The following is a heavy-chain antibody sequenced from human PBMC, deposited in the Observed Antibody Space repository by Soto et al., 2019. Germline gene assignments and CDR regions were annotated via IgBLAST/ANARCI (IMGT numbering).Heavy chain of an antibody. CDR2: IYYSGST. D-gene: IGHD2-15*01. CDR3: ARGLSVVVVAATVGAFDI. Sequence: TSETLSLTCTVSGGSISSSSYYWGWIRQPPGKGLEWIGSIYYSGSTYYNPSLKSRVNISVDTSKNQISLKLSSVTAADTAVFYCARGLSVVVVAATVGAFDIWGQGTMVT. J-gene: IGHJ3*02. CDR1: GGSISSSSYY. V-gene: IGHV4-39*01.